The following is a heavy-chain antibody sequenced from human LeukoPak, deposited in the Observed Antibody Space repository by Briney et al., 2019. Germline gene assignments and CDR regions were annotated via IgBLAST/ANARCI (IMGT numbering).Heavy chain of an antibody. CDR1: GYNFIKYW. CDR2: VYPGDSDT. V-gene: IGHV5-51*01. D-gene: IGHD3-10*01. CDR3: ARQRFTMRAYAGNWFDP. J-gene: IGHJ5*02. Sequence: GESLKISCEGSGYNFIKYWIGWVRQMPGKGLEWMGIVYPGDSDTRYSPSFQGQVTISADKSISTAYLQWSSLRASDTAMYYCARQRFTMRAYAGNWFDPWGQGTLVTVSS.